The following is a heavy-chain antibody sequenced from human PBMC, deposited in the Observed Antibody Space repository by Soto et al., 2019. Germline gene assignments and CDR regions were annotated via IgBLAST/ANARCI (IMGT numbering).Heavy chain of an antibody. V-gene: IGHV3-23*01. J-gene: IGHJ4*02. CDR2: ISGSGRMT. D-gene: IGHD1-26*01. Sequence: EMHLLESGGDLVQPGGSLRLSCAASGFTFSNFAMTWVRQAPGKGLEWVSGISGSGRMTYYAHSVKGRFTISRDNSKNGLYLQLNSLRAEETDVYYCAKEAEESVKEPTPGDCWGQRTVLTASA. CDR1: GFTFSNFA. CDR3: AKEAEESVKEPTPGDC.